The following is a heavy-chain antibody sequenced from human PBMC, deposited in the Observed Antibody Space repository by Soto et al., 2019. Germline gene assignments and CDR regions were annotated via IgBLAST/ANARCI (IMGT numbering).Heavy chain of an antibody. J-gene: IGHJ4*02. CDR3: ARDNQQLVPYYFDY. CDR1: GGSFSGYY. CDR2: INHSGST. V-gene: IGHV4-34*01. Sequence: SETLSLTCAGYGGSFSGYYWSWIRQPPGKGLEWIGEINHSGSTNYNPSLKSRVTISVDTSKNQFSLKLSSVTAADTAVYYCARDNQQLVPYYFDYWGQGTLVTVSS. D-gene: IGHD6-13*01.